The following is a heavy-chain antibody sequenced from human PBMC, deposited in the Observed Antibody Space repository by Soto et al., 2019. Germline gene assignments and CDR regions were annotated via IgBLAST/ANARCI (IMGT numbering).Heavy chain of an antibody. V-gene: IGHV3-64D*06. CDR3: VKYREAETTVAQVGNFDY. CDR2: ISSNGGST. J-gene: IGHJ4*02. CDR1: GFTFSSYA. Sequence: EVQLVESGGGLVQPGGSLRLSCSASGFTFSSYAMHWVRQAPGKGLEYVSAISSNGGSTYYADSVKGRFTISRDNSKNTLYLQMSSLRAEDTAVYYCVKYREAETTVAQVGNFDYWGQGTLVTVSS. D-gene: IGHD4-17*01.